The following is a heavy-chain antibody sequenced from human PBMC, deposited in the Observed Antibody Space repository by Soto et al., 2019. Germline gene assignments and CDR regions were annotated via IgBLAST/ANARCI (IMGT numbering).Heavy chain of an antibody. J-gene: IGHJ4*02. CDR3: ARDEGYSSSWQDY. V-gene: IGHV3-33*01. CDR2: IWYDGSNK. CDR1: GFTFSSYG. Sequence: GGSLRLSCAASGFTFSSYGMHWVRQAPGKGLEWVAVIWYDGSNKYYADSVKGRFTISRDNSKNTLYLQMNSLRAEDTAVYYCARDEGYSSSWQDYWGQGTLVPVAS. D-gene: IGHD6-13*01.